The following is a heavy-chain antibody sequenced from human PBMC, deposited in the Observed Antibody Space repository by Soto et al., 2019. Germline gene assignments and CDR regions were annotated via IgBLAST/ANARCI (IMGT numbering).Heavy chain of an antibody. CDR1: GFCLSSSIYY. CDR2: INHSGST. V-gene: IGHV4-39*07. CDR3: ARVSGIYYCGMDV. J-gene: IGHJ6*02. Sequence: ETLSLTFPFSGFCLSSSIYYLGWIPPPPGRGLEWIGIINHSGSTNYNPSLKSRVTISVDTSKNQFSLKLSSVTAADTAVYYCARVSGIYYCGMDVWGQGTMLTVSS. D-gene: IGHD3-10*01.